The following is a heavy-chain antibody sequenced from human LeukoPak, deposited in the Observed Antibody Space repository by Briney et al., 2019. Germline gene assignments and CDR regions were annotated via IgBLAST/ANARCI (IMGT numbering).Heavy chain of an antibody. CDR3: ARDRRVVRGVIGYNWFDP. D-gene: IGHD3-10*01. CDR1: GGSISSGGYY. J-gene: IGHJ5*02. CDR2: IYYSGST. Sequence: SQTLSLTCTVSGGSISSGGYYWSWIRQHPGKGMEWIGYIYYSGSTYYNPSLKSRVTISVDTSKNQFSLKLSSVTAADTAVYYCARDRRVVRGVIGYNWFDPWGQGTLVTVSS. V-gene: IGHV4-31*03.